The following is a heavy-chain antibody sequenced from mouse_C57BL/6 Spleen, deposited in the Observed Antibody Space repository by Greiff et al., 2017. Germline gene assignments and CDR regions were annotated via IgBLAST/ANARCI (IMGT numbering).Heavy chain of an antibody. D-gene: IGHD1-1*01. J-gene: IGHJ2*01. V-gene: IGHV14-4*01. CDR2: IDPENGDT. Sequence: VQLQQSGAELVRPGASVTLSCTASGFNIKDDYMHWVKQRPEQGLEWIGWIDPENGDTEYASKFQGKATITADTSSNTAYLQLSSLTSEDTAVYYCTRRDYYGSSYLDYWGQGTTLTVSS. CDR3: TRRDYYGSSYLDY. CDR1: GFNIKDDY.